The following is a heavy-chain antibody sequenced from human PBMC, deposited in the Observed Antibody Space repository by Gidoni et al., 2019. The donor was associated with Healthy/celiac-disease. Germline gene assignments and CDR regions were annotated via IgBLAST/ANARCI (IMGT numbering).Heavy chain of an antibody. V-gene: IGHV1-2*04. Sequence: QVQLVQSAADVTKPGASVKVSCKASGYTFTGYYMHWVRQAPGQGLEWMGWINPNSGGTNYAQKCQGWVTMTRDTSISTAYMELSRLRSDDTAVYYCARMGYYDSSGRTSDAFDIWGQGTMVTVSS. CDR1: GYTFTGYY. CDR2: INPNSGGT. CDR3: ARMGYYDSSGRTSDAFDI. D-gene: IGHD3-22*01. J-gene: IGHJ3*02.